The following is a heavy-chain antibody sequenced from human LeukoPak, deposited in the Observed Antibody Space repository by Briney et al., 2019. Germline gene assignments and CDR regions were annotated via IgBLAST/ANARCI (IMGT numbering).Heavy chain of an antibody. CDR3: ARALDGGRKYGDYENWFDP. D-gene: IGHD4-17*01. CDR2: IYYSGST. CDR1: GGSISSYY. V-gene: IGHV4-59*01. Sequence: PSETLSLTCTVSGGSISSYYWSWIRQPPGKGLEWIGYIYYSGSTNYNPSLKSRVTISVDTSKNQFSLKLSSVTAADTAVYYCARALDGGRKYGDYENWFDPWGQGTLVTVSS. J-gene: IGHJ5*02.